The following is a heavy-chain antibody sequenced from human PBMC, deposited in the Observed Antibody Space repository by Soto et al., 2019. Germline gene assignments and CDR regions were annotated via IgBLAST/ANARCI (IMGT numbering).Heavy chain of an antibody. D-gene: IGHD5-18*01. J-gene: IGHJ4*02. Sequence: HVELVQSGADVKKPGASVTISCKASGYTFTDYALHWVRQAPGPRLEWMGWMNAGVGNTLYSQKFQGRITITRDTSASTAYMEFNSLKSEATAIYYCARDTGYTFGSLNYWGPGTLVTVSS. V-gene: IGHV1-3*01. CDR2: MNAGVGNT. CDR3: ARDTGYTFGSLNY. CDR1: GYTFTDYA.